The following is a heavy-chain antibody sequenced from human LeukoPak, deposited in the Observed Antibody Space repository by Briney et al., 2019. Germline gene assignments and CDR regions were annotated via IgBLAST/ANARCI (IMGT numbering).Heavy chain of an antibody. D-gene: IGHD2-21*02. CDR1: GFTFSSYS. CDR3: ASTPCGGDCRSEYYVDC. J-gene: IGHJ4*02. Sequence: GGSLRLSCAASGFTFSSYSMNWVRQAPGEGLEWVSSISSSGSYIYYADSVKGRFTISRDNAKNSLYLQMNSLRAEDTAVYYCASTPCGGDCRSEYYVDCWGQGTLVTVSS. CDR2: ISSSGSYI. V-gene: IGHV3-21*01.